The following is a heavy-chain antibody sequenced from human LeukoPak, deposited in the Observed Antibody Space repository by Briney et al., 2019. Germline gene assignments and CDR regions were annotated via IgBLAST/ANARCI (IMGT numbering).Heavy chain of an antibody. Sequence: SQTLSLTCTVSGGSISSYYWSWFRQPAGKGLEWIGRIYMSGSTNYNPSLKSRVTMSLDTSKNQFSLKLSSVTAADTAVFYCARDPYGDHFDYWGQGILVTVSS. D-gene: IGHD4-17*01. V-gene: IGHV4-4*07. CDR3: ARDPYGDHFDY. CDR1: GGSISSYY. CDR2: IYMSGST. J-gene: IGHJ4*02.